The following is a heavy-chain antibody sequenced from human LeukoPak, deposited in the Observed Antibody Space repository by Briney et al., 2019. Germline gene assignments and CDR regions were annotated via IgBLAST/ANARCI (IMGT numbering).Heavy chain of an antibody. V-gene: IGHV3-23*01. CDR2: ISGSGGST. Sequence: PGGSLRLSCAASGFTFSSYAMSWVRQAPGKGLEWVSAISGSGGSTYYADSVKGRFTISRDNAKNSLYLQMNSLRAEDTAVYYCARGGYYDSSGYYFEGDFDYWGQGTLVTVSS. CDR3: ARGGYYDSSGYYFEGDFDY. CDR1: GFTFSSYA. D-gene: IGHD3-22*01. J-gene: IGHJ4*02.